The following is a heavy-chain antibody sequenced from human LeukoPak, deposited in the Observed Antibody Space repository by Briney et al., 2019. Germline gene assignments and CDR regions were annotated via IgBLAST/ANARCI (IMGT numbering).Heavy chain of an antibody. V-gene: IGHV3-30*04. CDR1: GFTFSSYA. CDR2: ISYDGSNK. CDR3: AKDDTSGWYDY. J-gene: IGHJ4*02. Sequence: HSGRSLRLSCAASGFTFSSYAMHWVRQAPGKGLEWVAVISYDGSNKYYADSVKGRFTISRDNSKNTLYLQMNSLRAEDTAVFYCAKDDTSGWYDYWGQGTLVTVSS. D-gene: IGHD6-19*01.